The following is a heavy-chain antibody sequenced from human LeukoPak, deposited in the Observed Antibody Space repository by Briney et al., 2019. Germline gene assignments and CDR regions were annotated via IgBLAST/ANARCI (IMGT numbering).Heavy chain of an antibody. Sequence: GGSLRLSCTVSGFTFGDYAVSWVRQAPGKGLEWVGFIRSKAYRGTTEYAAPVKGRFTISRDDSKSIAYLQMNSLKTEDTAVYYCTRDLGCGGGSCYRYYDYWGQGTLVTVSS. CDR2: IRSKAYRGTT. D-gene: IGHD2-15*01. J-gene: IGHJ4*02. V-gene: IGHV3-49*04. CDR1: GFTFGDYA. CDR3: TRDLGCGGGSCYRYYDY.